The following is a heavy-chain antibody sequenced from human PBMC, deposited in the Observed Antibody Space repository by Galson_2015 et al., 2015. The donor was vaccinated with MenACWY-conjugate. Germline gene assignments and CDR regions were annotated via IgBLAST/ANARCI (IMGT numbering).Heavy chain of an antibody. CDR2: IAHDSSPI. CDR1: GFTFSSYS. V-gene: IGHV3-48*02. D-gene: IGHD3-10*01. CDR3: ARDWFGESFPY. Sequence: SLRLSCAASGFTFSSYSMNWGRQAPGKGLEWVSYIAHDSSPIYYAGSVKGRFTITRDNVLNILYLQMSRLRDEDTAVYFCARDWFGESFPYWGQGILVTVSS. J-gene: IGHJ4*02.